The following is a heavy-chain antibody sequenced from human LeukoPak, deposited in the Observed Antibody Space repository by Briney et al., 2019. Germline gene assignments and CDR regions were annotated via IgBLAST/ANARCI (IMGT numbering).Heavy chain of an antibody. V-gene: IGHV3-64D*06. CDR1: GFTFSTYP. D-gene: IGHD6-19*01. Sequence: PGGSLRLSCSASGFTFSTYPMHWVRQAPGKGLEYVSAISGNGGTTYYADSVKGRFIISRDNSKNTLYLQMSSLRAEDTATYYCVRYNTGWYYYWGQGTLVTVSS. J-gene: IGHJ4*02. CDR3: VRYNTGWYYY. CDR2: ISGNGGTT.